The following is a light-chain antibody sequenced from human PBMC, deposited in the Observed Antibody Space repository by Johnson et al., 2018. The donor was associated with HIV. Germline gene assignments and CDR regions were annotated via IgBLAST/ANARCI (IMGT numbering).Light chain of an antibody. Sequence: QSVLTQPPSVSAAPGQKVTISCSGSSSNIGDNSVSWYQQLPGTAPKLLIYDNNKRPSGIPDRFSGSKSGTSATLAITALQTGDEADYYCGTWDSSLSVYVFGTGTKVTVL. V-gene: IGLV1-51*01. CDR1: SSNIGDNS. J-gene: IGLJ1*01. CDR2: DNN. CDR3: GTWDSSLSVYV.